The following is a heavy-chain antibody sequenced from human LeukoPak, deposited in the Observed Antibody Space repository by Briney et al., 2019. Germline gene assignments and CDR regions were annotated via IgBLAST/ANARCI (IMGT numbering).Heavy chain of an antibody. D-gene: IGHD3-22*01. Sequence: GGSLRLSCAASGFTFSRYWMSWVRQAPGKGLEWVANIKQDGSEKDYVDSVKGRFTISRDNAKNSLYLQMNSLRAEDTAVYYCANLPTYYYDSSGYYRENWGQGTLVTVSS. CDR1: GFTFSRYW. CDR2: IKQDGSEK. CDR3: ANLPTYYYDSSGYYREN. V-gene: IGHV3-7*01. J-gene: IGHJ4*02.